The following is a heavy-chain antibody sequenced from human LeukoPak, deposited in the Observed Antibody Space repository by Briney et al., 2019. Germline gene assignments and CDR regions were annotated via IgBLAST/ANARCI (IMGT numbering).Heavy chain of an antibody. Sequence: PGGSLRLSCAASGFTFSSYAMSWVRQAPGKGLEWVSAISGSGGSTDYADSVKGRFTISRDNSKNTLYLQMNSLRAEDTAVYYCAKTSVATTSLLIDYWGQGTLVTVSS. CDR1: GFTFSSYA. V-gene: IGHV3-23*01. CDR2: ISGSGGST. CDR3: AKTSVATTSLLIDY. J-gene: IGHJ4*02. D-gene: IGHD1-26*01.